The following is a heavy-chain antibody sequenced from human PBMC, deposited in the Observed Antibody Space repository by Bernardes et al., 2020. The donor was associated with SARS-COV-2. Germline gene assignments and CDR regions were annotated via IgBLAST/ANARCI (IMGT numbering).Heavy chain of an antibody. CDR1: GFTFSSYA. Sequence: GGSLRLSCAASGFTFSSYAMSWVRQAPGKGLEWVSAISGSGGSTYYADSVKGRFTISRDNSKNTLYLQMNSLRAEDTAVYYCAKTTLGYCSSTSCYTGWFDPWGQGTLVTVSS. D-gene: IGHD2-2*02. J-gene: IGHJ5*02. V-gene: IGHV3-23*01. CDR2: ISGSGGST. CDR3: AKTTLGYCSSTSCYTGWFDP.